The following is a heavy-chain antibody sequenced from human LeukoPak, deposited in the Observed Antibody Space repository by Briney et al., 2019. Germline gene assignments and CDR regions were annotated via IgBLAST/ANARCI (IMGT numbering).Heavy chain of an antibody. CDR1: GFTFSSYA. CDR2: ISGSGGST. V-gene: IGHV3-23*01. D-gene: IGHD3-10*01. CDR3: AKRAHYGSGSYYTLDY. Sequence: GGSLRLSCAASGFTFSSYALSWVRQAPGKGLEWVSAISGSGGSTYYADSVKGRFTISRDNSKNTLYLQMNSLRAEDTAVYYCAKRAHYGSGSYYTLDYWGQGTLVTVSS. J-gene: IGHJ4*02.